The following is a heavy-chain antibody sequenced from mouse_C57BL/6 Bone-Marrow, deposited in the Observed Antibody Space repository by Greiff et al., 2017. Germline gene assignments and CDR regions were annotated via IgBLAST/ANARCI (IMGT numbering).Heavy chain of an antibody. V-gene: IGHV1-55*01. J-gene: IGHJ3*01. CDR1: GYTFTSYW. CDR3: ARSGSSYDWFAY. CDR2: IYPGSGST. Sequence: QVQLQQPGAELVKPGASVKMSCKASGYTFTSYWITWVKQRPGQGLEWIGDIYPGSGSTNYNEKFKSKATLTVDTSSSTAYMQLSSLTSEDSAVYYCARSGSSYDWFAYWGQGTLVTGSA. D-gene: IGHD1-1*01.